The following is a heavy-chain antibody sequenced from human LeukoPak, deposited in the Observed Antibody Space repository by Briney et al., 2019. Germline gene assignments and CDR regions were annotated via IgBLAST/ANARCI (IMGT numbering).Heavy chain of an antibody. J-gene: IGHJ4*02. D-gene: IGHD5-18*01. CDR2: ISGSGTTT. CDR3: AEEVGYNYF. Sequence: PGGSLRLSCAASGFTFSIFAMAWVRQAPGKGLEWVSSISGSGTTTYYADSVKGRFTISRDNSRNTLSLQMNSLRAEDTAVYYCAEEVGYNYFGGQGTLVTVSS. CDR1: GFTFSIFA. V-gene: IGHV3-23*01.